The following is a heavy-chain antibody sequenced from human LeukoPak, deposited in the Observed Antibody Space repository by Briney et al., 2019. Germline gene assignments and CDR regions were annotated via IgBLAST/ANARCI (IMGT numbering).Heavy chain of an antibody. V-gene: IGHV3-11*01. CDR2: ISSSGSTI. CDR3: ARWNGRWAAGPPQLVRDYYFDY. Sequence: GGSLRLSCAASGFTFSDYYMSWIRQAPGKGLEWVSYISSSGSTIYYADSVKGRFTISRDNAKNSLYLQMNSLRAEDTAVYYCARWNGRWAAGPPQLVRDYYFDYWGQGTLVTVSS. J-gene: IGHJ4*02. CDR1: GFTFSDYY. D-gene: IGHD6-13*01.